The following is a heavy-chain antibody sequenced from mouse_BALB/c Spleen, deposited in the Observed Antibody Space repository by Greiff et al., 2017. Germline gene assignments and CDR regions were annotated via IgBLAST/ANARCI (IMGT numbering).Heavy chain of an antibody. J-gene: IGHJ3*01. V-gene: IGHV1S81*02. CDR1: GYTFTSYY. D-gene: IGHD1-2*01. CDR2: INPSNGGT. Sequence: QVQLQQSGAELVKPGASVKLSCKASGYTFTSYYMYWVKQRPGQGLEWIGEINPSNGGTNFNEKFKSKATLTVDKSSSTAYMQLSSLTSEDSAVYYCTRSAYGTWFAYWGQGTLVTVSA. CDR3: TRSAYGTWFAY.